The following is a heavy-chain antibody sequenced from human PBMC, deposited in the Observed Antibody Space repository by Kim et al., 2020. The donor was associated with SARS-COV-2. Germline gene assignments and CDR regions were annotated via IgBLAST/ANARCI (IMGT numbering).Heavy chain of an antibody. CDR3: ARGYCSSTSCYVPVNWFDP. CDR2: INHSGST. V-gene: IGHV4-34*01. J-gene: IGHJ5*02. D-gene: IGHD2-2*01. Sequence: SETLSLTCAVYGGSFSGYYWSWIRQPPGKGLEWIGEINHSGSTNYNPSLKSRVTISVDTSKNQFSLKLSSVTAADTAVYYCARGYCSSTSCYVPVNWFDPWGQGTLVTVSS. CDR1: GGSFSGYY.